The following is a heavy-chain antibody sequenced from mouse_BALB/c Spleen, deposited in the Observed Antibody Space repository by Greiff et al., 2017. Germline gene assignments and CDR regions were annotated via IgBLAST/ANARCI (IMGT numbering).Heavy chain of an antibody. CDR1: GFTFSSYG. Sequence: EVQGVESGGDLVKPGGSLKLSCAASGFTFSSYGMSWVRQTPDKRLEWVATISSGGSYTYYPDSVKGRFTISRDNAKNTLYLQMSSLKSEDTAVYYCARQGMITTGTFACWGQGTLVTVSA. CDR2: ISSGGSYT. J-gene: IGHJ3*01. V-gene: IGHV5-6*01. D-gene: IGHD2-4*01. CDR3: ARQGMITTGTFAC.